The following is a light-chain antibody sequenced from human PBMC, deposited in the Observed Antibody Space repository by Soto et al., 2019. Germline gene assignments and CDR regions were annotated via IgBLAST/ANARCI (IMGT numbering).Light chain of an antibody. CDR1: TSEVGGYNF. J-gene: IGLJ1*01. V-gene: IGLV2-8*01. CDR3: SSYAGSNIFYV. Sequence: QSVLTPPPSASGSPGQSGTISCTGTTSEVGGYNFVSWYQQHPGKAPKLMIYEVTKRPSGVPDRFSGSKSGNTASLTVSGLQAEDEADYYCSSYAGSNIFYVFGTGTKVTVL. CDR2: EVT.